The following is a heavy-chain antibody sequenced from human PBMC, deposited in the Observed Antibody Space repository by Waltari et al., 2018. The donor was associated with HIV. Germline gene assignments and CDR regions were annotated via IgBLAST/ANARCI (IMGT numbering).Heavy chain of an antibody. V-gene: IGHV4-4*02. CDR1: GVSASGSHW. D-gene: IGHD6-19*01. CDR2: IHHSGRR. Sequence: QVQLQALGPGLVKPSGTLSLTCLVSGVSASGSHWWGWARQSAGKGLEWIGEIHHSGRRNGHPSLKSRVTMSLDPSKNQFSRNLLSTTAADTAVYYCARVDRNAWYKYFDFWGQGLLVTVSS. J-gene: IGHJ4*02. CDR3: ARVDRNAWYKYFDF.